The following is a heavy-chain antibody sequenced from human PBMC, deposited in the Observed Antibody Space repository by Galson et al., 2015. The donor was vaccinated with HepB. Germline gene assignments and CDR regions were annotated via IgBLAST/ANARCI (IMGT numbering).Heavy chain of an antibody. V-gene: IGHV1-69*04. CDR3: ASDSKGVATNH. CDR2: IIPFVGVT. D-gene: IGHD5-12*01. Sequence: SVKVSCKASGGTFSNYAVNWVRQAPGQGLEWMGRIIPFVGVTNYAQKFQGRVTFSADTSTSTAYMELNTLRFEDTAVYYCASDSKGVATNHWGQGTLVTVSS. CDR1: GGTFSNYA. J-gene: IGHJ5*02.